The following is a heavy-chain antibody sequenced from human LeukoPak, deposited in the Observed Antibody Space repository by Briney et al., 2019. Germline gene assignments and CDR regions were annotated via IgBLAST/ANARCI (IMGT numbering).Heavy chain of an antibody. D-gene: IGHD6-13*01. V-gene: IGHV4-59*01. J-gene: IGHJ4*02. CDR3: ARVTGYRIEDYFDY. CDR2: IYYSGST. Sequence: SETLSLTCTVSGGSISSYYWIWIRQPPGKGLECIGYIYYSGSTNYNPSLKSRVTISVETSKNEFSLKLRSVTAADTAVYYCARVTGYRIEDYFDYWGQGTLVTVSS. CDR1: GGSISSYY.